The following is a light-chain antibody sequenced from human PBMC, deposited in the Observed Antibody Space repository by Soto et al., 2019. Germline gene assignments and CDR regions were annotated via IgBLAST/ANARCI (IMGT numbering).Light chain of an antibody. J-gene: IGKJ2*01. CDR3: QQYSASPST. CDR1: QSVSSNY. Sequence: EIELTQSPGTLSLSPGERATLSCRASQSVSSNYLVWYQQRPGQALRLLIYGASSRATGIPDRFSGSGSGTDFALTISRLEPEDFAVYYCQQYSASPSTFGQGTKLEIK. V-gene: IGKV3-20*01. CDR2: GAS.